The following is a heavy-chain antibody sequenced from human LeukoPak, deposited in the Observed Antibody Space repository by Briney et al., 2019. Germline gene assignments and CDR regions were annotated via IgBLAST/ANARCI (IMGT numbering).Heavy chain of an antibody. D-gene: IGHD6-19*01. CDR3: ASGIYSSGWYRGDY. J-gene: IGHJ4*02. CDR1: GGSFSGYY. V-gene: IGHV4-34*01. Sequence: SETLSLTCAVYGGSFSGYYWSWIRQPPGKGLEWIGEINHSGSTNYNPSLKSRVTISVDTSKNQFSLKLSSVTAADTAVYYCASGIYSSGWYRGDYWGQGTLVTVSS. CDR2: INHSGST.